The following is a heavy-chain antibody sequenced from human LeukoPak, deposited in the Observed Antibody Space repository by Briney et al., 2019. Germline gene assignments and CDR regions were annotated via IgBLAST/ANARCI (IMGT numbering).Heavy chain of an antibody. CDR3: ARARNNYGSSGYSALDY. D-gene: IGHD3-22*01. V-gene: IGHV3-33*01. CDR1: GFSFSSYG. Sequence: GGSLRLSCAASGFSFSSYGMHWVRQAPGKGLEWAASLWYDGTNKYYADSVKGRFAISRDNSKNTLYLQMNSLRAEDTAVYYCARARNNYGSSGYSALDYWGQGTLVTVSS. J-gene: IGHJ4*02. CDR2: LWYDGTNK.